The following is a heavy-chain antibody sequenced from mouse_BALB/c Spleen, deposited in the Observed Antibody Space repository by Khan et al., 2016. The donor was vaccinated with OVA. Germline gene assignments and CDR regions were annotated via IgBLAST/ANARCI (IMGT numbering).Heavy chain of an antibody. D-gene: IGHD3-3*01. J-gene: IGHJ2*01. CDR2: IWAGGST. Sequence: VELVESGPGLVAPSQSLSITCTVYGYSLTRYGVHWVRQPPGKGLEWLGLIWAGGSTNYNWALMSRLSISKDNSKSLVFLIMNSLQTDDTVLYYCARSKYLARDWGQGTTRTVSS. CDR3: ARSKYLARD. V-gene: IGHV2-9*02. CDR1: GYSLTRYG.